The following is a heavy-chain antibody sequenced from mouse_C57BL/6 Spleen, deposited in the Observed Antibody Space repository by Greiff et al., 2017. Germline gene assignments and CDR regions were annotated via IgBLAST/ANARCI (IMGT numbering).Heavy chain of an antibody. CDR3: ARWGYDSH. CDR1: GYTFTSYW. D-gene: IGHD2-4*01. CDR2: IDPNSGGT. J-gene: IGHJ2*01. V-gene: IGHV1-72*01. Sequence: VQLQQSGAELVKPGASVKLSCKASGYTFTSYWMHWVKQRPGRGLEWIGRIDPNSGGTKYNEKFKSKATLTVDKPSSTAYMQLSSLTSEVSAVYYFARWGYDSHWGQGTTLTVSS.